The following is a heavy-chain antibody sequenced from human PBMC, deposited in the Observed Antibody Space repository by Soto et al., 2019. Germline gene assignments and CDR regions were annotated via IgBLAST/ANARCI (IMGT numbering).Heavy chain of an antibody. CDR3: ARDLGWPAARFDP. V-gene: IGHV3-30*03. CDR1: GFTFSSYG. CDR2: ISYDGSDK. Sequence: QVQLVESGGGVVQPGRSLRLSCAASGFTFSSYGLHWVRQAPGKGLEWLAVISYDGSDKYYADSVKGRFTVSRDNSKNILYLQMNNLRGDDTAVYYCARDLGWPAARFDPWGRGTLVTVSS. J-gene: IGHJ5*02. D-gene: IGHD2-2*01.